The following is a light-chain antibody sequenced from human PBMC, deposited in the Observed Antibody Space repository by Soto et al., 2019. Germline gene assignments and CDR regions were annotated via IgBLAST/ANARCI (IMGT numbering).Light chain of an antibody. Sequence: QSVLTQPPSESGAPGQRVTISCTGSSSNIGAGYDVHWYQHLPGTAPKLLIYGNNNRPSGVPDRFSGSKSGTSASLAITGLQAEDETHYYCQSFDSSLSVVFGGGTKLTVL. CDR1: SSNIGAGYD. J-gene: IGLJ2*01. CDR2: GNN. V-gene: IGLV1-40*01. CDR3: QSFDSSLSVV.